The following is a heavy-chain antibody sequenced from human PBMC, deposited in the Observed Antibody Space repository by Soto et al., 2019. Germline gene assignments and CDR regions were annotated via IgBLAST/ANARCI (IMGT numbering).Heavy chain of an antibody. CDR3: ARSYLGDYKYYGMDV. D-gene: IGHD2-21*01. CDR2: ISSSSGNI. CDR1: GFTFSTYS. J-gene: IGHJ6*02. V-gene: IGHV3-21*01. Sequence: PGGSLRLSCAASGFTFSTYSMNWVRQAPGKGLEWVSLISSSSGNIYYAGSVKGRFTMSRDNAKNSLFLQMDSLRAEDTAVYYCARSYLGDYKYYGMDVWGQGTTVTVSS.